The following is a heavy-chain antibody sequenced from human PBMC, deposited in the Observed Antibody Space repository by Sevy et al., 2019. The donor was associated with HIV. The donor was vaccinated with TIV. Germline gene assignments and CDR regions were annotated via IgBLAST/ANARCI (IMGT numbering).Heavy chain of an antibody. J-gene: IGHJ6*02. CDR1: GDSVSSNNAA. Sequence: SQTLSLTCAISGDSVSSNNAAWNWIRQSPSRGLEWLGRTFYRSNWYNDYAVSVKGRMTINPDTSKNQLSLQLTSVTPEDTAVYYCARDGLTYGGMDVWGQGTTVTVSS. V-gene: IGHV6-1*01. D-gene: IGHD1-20*01. CDR3: ARDGLTYGGMDV. CDR2: TFYRSNWYN.